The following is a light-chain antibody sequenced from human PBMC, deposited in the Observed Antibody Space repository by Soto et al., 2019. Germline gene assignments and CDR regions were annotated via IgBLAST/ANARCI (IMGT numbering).Light chain of an antibody. V-gene: IGKV1-5*03. CDR1: QSISSW. CDR2: KAS. Sequence: DIQMTQSPSTLSASVEDRVTITCRDSQSISSWLAWYQQKPGKAPKLLIYKASSLESGVPSRFSGSGSGTEFTLTISSLQPDDFATYYCQQYNSYSRGWTFGQGTKVEIK. J-gene: IGKJ1*01. CDR3: QQYNSYSRGWT.